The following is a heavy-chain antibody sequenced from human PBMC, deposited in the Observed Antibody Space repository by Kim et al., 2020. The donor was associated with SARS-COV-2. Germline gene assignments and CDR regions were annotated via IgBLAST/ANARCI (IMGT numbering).Heavy chain of an antibody. J-gene: IGHJ4*02. CDR3: ARVSRGWLQSDFDY. Sequence: DSVKGRFTISRDNAKNSLYLQMNSLRAEDTAVYYCARVSRGWLQSDFDYWGQGTLVTVSS. V-gene: IGHV3-7*03. D-gene: IGHD5-12*01.